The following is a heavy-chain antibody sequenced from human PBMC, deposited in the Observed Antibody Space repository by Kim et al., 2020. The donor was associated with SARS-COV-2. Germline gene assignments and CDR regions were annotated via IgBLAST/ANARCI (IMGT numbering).Heavy chain of an antibody. CDR2: IYHSGST. D-gene: IGHD4-17*01. CDR3: ARDSRGTVTTALADN. CDR1: GGSISSSNW. Sequence: SETLSLTCAVSGGSISSSNWWSWVRQPPGKGLEWIGEIYHSGSTNYNPSLKSRVTISVDKSKNQFSLKLSSVTAADTAVYYCARDSRGTVTTALADNWGQGTLVTVSS. J-gene: IGHJ4*02. V-gene: IGHV4-4*02.